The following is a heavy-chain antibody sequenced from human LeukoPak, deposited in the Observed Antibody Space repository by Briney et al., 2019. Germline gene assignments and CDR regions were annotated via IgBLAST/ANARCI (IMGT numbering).Heavy chain of an antibody. V-gene: IGHV3-48*03. CDR3: ARDGGWGTSQYYYYGMDV. J-gene: IGHJ6*04. D-gene: IGHD2-2*01. CDR1: GFTFSSYE. Sequence: GGSLRLSYAASGFTFSSYEMNWVRQAPGKGLEWVSYISSSGSTIYYADSVKGRFTISRDNAKNSLYLQMNSLRAEDTAVYYCARDGGWGTSQYYYYGMDVWGKGTTVTVSS. CDR2: ISSSGSTI.